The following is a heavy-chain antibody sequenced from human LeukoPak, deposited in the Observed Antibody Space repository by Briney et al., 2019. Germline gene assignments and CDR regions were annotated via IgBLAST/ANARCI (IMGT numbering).Heavy chain of an antibody. D-gene: IGHD3-22*01. J-gene: IGHJ4*02. V-gene: IGHV1-2*02. CDR1: GYTFTGYY. CDR2: INPNSGGT. CDR3: ASEGYYDSSAQGY. Sequence: ASVKVSCKASGYTFTGYYINWVRQAPGQGLEWMGWINPNSGGTNYAQKFQGRVTMTRDTSISTAYMELSRLRSDDTAVYYCASEGYYDSSAQGYWGQGTLVTVSS.